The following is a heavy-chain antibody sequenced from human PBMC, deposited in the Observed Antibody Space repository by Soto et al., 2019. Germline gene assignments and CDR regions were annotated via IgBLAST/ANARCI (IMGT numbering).Heavy chain of an antibody. V-gene: IGHV4-34*01. CDR1: GVAFSGYY. J-gene: IGHJ6*02. CDR3: ARGHYRGPYYYGMDV. D-gene: IGHD2-21*01. CDR2: INHSGST. Sequence: SGTLSLTCAVYGVAFSGYYSGWIRQPPGKGLEWIGEINHSGSTNYNPSLKSRVTISVNTSNNQFSLKLSSVTAADTAVYYCARGHYRGPYYYGMDVWGQGTTVTVSS.